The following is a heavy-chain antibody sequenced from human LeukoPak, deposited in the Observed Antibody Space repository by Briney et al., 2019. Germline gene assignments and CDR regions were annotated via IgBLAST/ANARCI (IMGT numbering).Heavy chain of an antibody. V-gene: IGHV1-46*01. J-gene: IGHJ3*02. CDR1: GYTFTSYY. CDR3: ARVRYCSSTSCRDAFDI. Sequence: ASVKVSCKASGYTFTSYYMHWVRQAPGQGLEWMGIINPSGGSTSYAQKFQGRVTMTRDTSTSTVYMELSSLRSEDTAVYYCARVRYCSSTSCRDAFDIWGQGTMVTVSS. D-gene: IGHD2-2*01. CDR2: INPSGGST.